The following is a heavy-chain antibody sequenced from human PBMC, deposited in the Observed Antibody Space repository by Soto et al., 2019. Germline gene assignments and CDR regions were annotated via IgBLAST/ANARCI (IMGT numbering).Heavy chain of an antibody. CDR1: GFSFTNYE. J-gene: IGHJ4*02. V-gene: IGHV3-48*03. D-gene: IGHD3-16*01. Sequence: PGGSLRLSCAVSGFSFTNYEMNWVRQAPGKGLEWIAYIGLSGDTIYYADSVKGRFTISRDHAKNSLELQMNSLRADDTDLYYCQRESFRDSPNLFDYWGRGTQATVSS. CDR3: QRESFRDSPNLFDY. CDR2: IGLSGDTI.